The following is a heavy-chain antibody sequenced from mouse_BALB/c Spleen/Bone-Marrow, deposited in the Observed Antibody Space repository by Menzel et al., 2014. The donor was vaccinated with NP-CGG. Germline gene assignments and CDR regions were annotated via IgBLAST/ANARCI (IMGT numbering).Heavy chain of an antibody. D-gene: IGHD2-1*01. CDR2: IDPANGNT. CDR3: ARRGYYGNYYYAMDY. CDR1: GFNIKDTY. J-gene: IGHJ4*01. V-gene: IGHV14-3*02. Sequence: EVQLQQSGAELVKPGALVKLSCTASGFNIKDTYMHWVKQRPEQGLEWIGRIDPANGNTKYDPKFQGKATITADSSSNTAYLQLSSLTSEDTAVYYCARRGYYGNYYYAMDYWGQGTSVTVSS.